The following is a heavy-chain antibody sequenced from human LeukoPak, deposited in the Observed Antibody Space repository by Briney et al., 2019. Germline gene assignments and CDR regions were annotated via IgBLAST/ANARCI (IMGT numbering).Heavy chain of an antibody. J-gene: IGHJ4*02. CDR2: INPNSGGT. CDR3: AXWXXNXSXXYYFDY. CDR1: GYTFTGYY. Sequence: ASVKVSCKASGYTFTGYYMHWVRQAPGQGLEWMGWINPNSGGTNYAQKFQGRVTMTRDTSISTAYMELSRLRSDDTSGYYRAXWXXNXSXXYYFDYXGQGTLVTVSS. D-gene: IGHD6-19*01. V-gene: IGHV1-2*02.